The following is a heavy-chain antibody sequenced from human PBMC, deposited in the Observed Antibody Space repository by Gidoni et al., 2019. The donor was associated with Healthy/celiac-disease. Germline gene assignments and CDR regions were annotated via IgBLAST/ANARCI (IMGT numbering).Heavy chain of an antibody. V-gene: IGHV4-34*01. CDR2: SNHSGST. CDR1: GGSFSGYY. CDR3: SLRTYYYDSSGYPLTSFDY. J-gene: IGHJ4*02. Sequence: QVQLQQWGAGLLKPSETLSLTCAVYGGSFSGYYWSWIRQPPGKGLEWIGESNHSGSTNYNPSLKSRVTISVDTSKNQFSLKLSSVTAADTAVYYCSLRTYYYDSSGYPLTSFDYWGQGTLVTVPS. D-gene: IGHD3-22*01.